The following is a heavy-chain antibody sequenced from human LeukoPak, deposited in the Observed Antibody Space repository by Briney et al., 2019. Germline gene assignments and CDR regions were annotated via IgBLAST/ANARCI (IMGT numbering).Heavy chain of an antibody. V-gene: IGHV4-30-4*08. CDR2: IYYSGST. D-gene: IGHD2-2*01. CDR3: AREEFVVVPAAIGVKGFDP. CDR1: GGSISSGDYY. J-gene: IGHJ5*02. Sequence: SETLSLTCTVSGGSISSGDYYWSWIRQPPGKGLEWIGYIYYSGSTYYNPSLKSRVTISVDTSKNQFSLKLSSVTAADTAVYYCAREEFVVVPAAIGVKGFDPWGQGTLVTVSS.